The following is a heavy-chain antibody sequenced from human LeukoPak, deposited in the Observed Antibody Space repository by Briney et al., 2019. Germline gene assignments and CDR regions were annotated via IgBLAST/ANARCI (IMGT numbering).Heavy chain of an antibody. CDR1: GGSIRSYY. Sequence: SETLSLTCTVSGGSIRSYYWSWIRQPPGKGLEWIGNIYYSGNTNYNPSLKSRVTMSVDTSKNQLSLKLSSVTAADTAVYYCARDWSDYYDSSGYTHDAFDIWGQGTMVTVSS. D-gene: IGHD3-22*01. V-gene: IGHV4-59*12. J-gene: IGHJ3*02. CDR2: IYYSGNT. CDR3: ARDWSDYYDSSGYTHDAFDI.